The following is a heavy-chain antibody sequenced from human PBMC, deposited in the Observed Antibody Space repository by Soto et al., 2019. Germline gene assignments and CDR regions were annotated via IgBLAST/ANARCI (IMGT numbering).Heavy chain of an antibody. CDR1: GFIFSNYA. D-gene: IGHD6-19*01. J-gene: IGHJ5*02. V-gene: IGHV3-23*01. CDR2: ISGPGGST. CDR3: ARDERIARAGTDT. Sequence: EVQLLESGGGLVQPGGSLRLSCEASGFIFSNYAMTWVRQAAGKGLEWVSSISGPGGSTYYADSVQGRFTISRDNSKNHMLLQMHSLRADDTTLYFCARDERIARAGTDTWGQGMLVTVTS.